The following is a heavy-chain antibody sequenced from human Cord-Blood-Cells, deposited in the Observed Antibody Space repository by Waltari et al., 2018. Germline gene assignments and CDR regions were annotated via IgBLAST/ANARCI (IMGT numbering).Heavy chain of an antibody. Sequence: QVQLVQSGAEVKKPGSSVKVSCKASGGTFSSYAISWVRQAHGQGLEWMGGIIPIFGTANYAQKFQGRVTITADKSTSTAYMELSSLRSEDTAVYYCATGGDCSSTSCFADNWFDPWGQGTLVTVSS. J-gene: IGHJ5*02. D-gene: IGHD2-2*01. CDR3: ATGGDCSSTSCFADNWFDP. CDR2: IIPIFGTA. V-gene: IGHV1-69*06. CDR1: GGTFSSYA.